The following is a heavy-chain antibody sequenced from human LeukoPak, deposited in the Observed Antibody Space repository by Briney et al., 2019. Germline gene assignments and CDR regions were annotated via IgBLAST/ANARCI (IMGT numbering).Heavy chain of an antibody. CDR2: IYYSGST. CDR1: GGSISSYY. CDR3: ARDRALTGADY. Sequence: SETLSLTCTVSGGSISSYYWSWIREPPGKGLEWIGYIYYSGSTNYNPSLKSRVTISVDTSKNQFPLKLSSVTAADTAVYYCARDRALTGADYWGQGTLVTVSS. D-gene: IGHD1-14*01. J-gene: IGHJ4*02. V-gene: IGHV4-59*01.